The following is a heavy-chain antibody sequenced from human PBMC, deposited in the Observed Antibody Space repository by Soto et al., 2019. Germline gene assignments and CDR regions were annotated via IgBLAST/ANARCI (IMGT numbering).Heavy chain of an antibody. CDR1: GFTFSDHY. J-gene: IGHJ2*01. D-gene: IGHD2-2*01. CDR2: SRNKANSYST. CDR3: ARGYHSFDR. V-gene: IGHV3-72*01. Sequence: EVQLVESGGGLVQPGGSLRLSCAASGFTFSDHYMDWVRQGPGKGLEWVGRSRNKANSYSTVYAASVQGRFTVSRGESENSLYLQMDSLKTEDTAVYYCARGYHSFDRGGRGILVTVSS.